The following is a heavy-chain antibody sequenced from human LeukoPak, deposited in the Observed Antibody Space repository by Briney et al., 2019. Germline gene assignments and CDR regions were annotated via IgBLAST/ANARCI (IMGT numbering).Heavy chain of an antibody. V-gene: IGHV3-74*01. J-gene: IGHJ4*02. CDR1: GFMFSNYY. D-gene: IGHD5-24*01. CDR3: ARDYKYAFDN. Sequence: GGSLRLSCVGSGFMFSNYYMYWVRQAPGKGLVWVSRIKNAGIDTIYADSVKGRFTISGDKAKNSLYLQMNSLRVEDTAVYYCARDYKYAFDNWGQGTLVTVSS. CDR2: IKNAGIDT.